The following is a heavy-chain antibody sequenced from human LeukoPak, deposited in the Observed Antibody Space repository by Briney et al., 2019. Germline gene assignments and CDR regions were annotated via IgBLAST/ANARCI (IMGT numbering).Heavy chain of an antibody. CDR3: ARGAVAGTLNWFDP. J-gene: IGHJ5*02. CDR2: ISSSSSYI. V-gene: IGHV3-21*01. CDR1: GFTFSSYS. Sequence: GGSLRLSCAASGFTFSSYSMNWVRQAPGKGLVWVSSISSSSSYIYYADSVKGRFTISRDNAKNSLYLQMNSLRAEDTAVYYCARGAVAGTLNWFDPWGQGTLVTVSS. D-gene: IGHD6-19*01.